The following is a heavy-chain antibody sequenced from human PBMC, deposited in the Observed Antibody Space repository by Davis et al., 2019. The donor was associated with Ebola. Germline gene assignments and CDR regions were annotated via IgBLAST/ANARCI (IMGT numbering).Heavy chain of an antibody. CDR1: GFTFSTYS. Sequence: GESLKISCAASGFTFSTYSMNWVRRAPGKGLEWVSSISSTGYFIYYADSLTGRFTISRDNARNSLYLQMDSLSAGDTAVYHCARVNLWSRGWGMDVWGKGTTVIVSS. V-gene: IGHV3-21*01. J-gene: IGHJ6*03. CDR3: ARVNLWSRGWGMDV. CDR2: ISSTGYFI. D-gene: IGHD2-21*01.